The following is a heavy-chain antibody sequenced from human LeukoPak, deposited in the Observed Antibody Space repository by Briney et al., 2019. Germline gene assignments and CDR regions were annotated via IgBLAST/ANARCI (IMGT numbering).Heavy chain of an antibody. D-gene: IGHD3-22*01. CDR1: GGSFSGYY. J-gene: IGHJ4*02. Sequence: PSETLSLTCAVYGGSFSGYYWSWIRQPPGEGLEWIGEINHSGSTNYNPSLKSRVTISVDTSKNQFSLKLSSVTAADTAVYYCARGRCYYDSSGYGPKYYFDYWGQGTLVTVSS. CDR3: ARGRCYYDSSGYGPKYYFDY. V-gene: IGHV4-34*01. CDR2: INHSGST.